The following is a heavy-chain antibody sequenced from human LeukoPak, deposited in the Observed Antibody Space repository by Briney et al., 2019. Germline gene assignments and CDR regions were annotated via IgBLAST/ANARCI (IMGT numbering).Heavy chain of an antibody. CDR3: ATMVRGVKIDY. J-gene: IGHJ4*02. CDR1: GGSINSGRYY. D-gene: IGHD3-10*01. V-gene: IGHV4-61*09. CDR2: ISTSGRT. Sequence: SQTLSLTCNVSGGSINSGRYYWSWIRQPAGRGLEWIGHISTSGRTSYSPSLKSRVTISVDTSKNQFSLKLSSVTAADTAVYYCATMVRGVKIDYWGQGTLVTVSS.